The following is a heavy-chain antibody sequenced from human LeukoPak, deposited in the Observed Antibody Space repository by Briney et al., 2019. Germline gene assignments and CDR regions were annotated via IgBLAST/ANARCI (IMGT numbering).Heavy chain of an antibody. CDR3: ARDSIMVRGVLDY. J-gene: IGHJ4*02. CDR2: INPTGDST. V-gene: IGHV1-46*01. D-gene: IGHD3-10*01. CDR1: GYTFTNNY. Sequence: ASVKVSRKASGYTFTNNYMHWVRQAPGQGLEWMGIINPTGDSTWYAQKFQGRVTMTRDLATSTDYMEVSSLRSEDMAVYYCARDSIMVRGVLDYWGQGTLVTVSS.